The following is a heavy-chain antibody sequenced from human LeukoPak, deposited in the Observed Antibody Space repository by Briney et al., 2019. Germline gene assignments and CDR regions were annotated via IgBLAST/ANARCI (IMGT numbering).Heavy chain of an antibody. D-gene: IGHD6-19*01. J-gene: IGHJ4*02. V-gene: IGHV4-39*07. CDR3: ARGTLYSGWSYYFDY. Sequence: SETLSLTCSVSGGSISLSYYYWGWIRQPPGKALEWIGSVYYSGTTSYNPSLKSRVTVSVDMSKNHFSLRLSSVTAADTAMYYCARGTLYSGWSYYFDYWGQGSQVTVSS. CDR1: GGSISLSYYY. CDR2: VYYSGTT.